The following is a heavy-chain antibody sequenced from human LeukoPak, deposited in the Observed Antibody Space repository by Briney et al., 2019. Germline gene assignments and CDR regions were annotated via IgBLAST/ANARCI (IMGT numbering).Heavy chain of an antibody. D-gene: IGHD3-22*01. Sequence: VASVKVSCKASGYTFTGYGISWVRQAPGQGLEWMGWISAYNGNTNYAQKLQGRVTMTTDTSTSTAYMELRSLRSDDTAVYYCARAGGSSGYYYGDYWGQGTLVTVSS. V-gene: IGHV1-18*01. CDR1: GYTFTGYG. CDR2: ISAYNGNT. CDR3: ARAGGSSGYYYGDY. J-gene: IGHJ4*02.